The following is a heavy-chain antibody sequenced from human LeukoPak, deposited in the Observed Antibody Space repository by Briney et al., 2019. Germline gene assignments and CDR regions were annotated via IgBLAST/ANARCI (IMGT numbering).Heavy chain of an antibody. CDR1: GYTLTELS. CDR2: FDPEDGET. V-gene: IGHV1-24*01. CDR3: ATALVPERITMVRGVTTPFDY. D-gene: IGHD3-10*01. J-gene: IGHJ4*02. Sequence: ASVKVSCKVSGYTLTELSMHWVRQAPGKGLEWMGGFDPEDGETIYAQKFQGRVTMTEDTSTDTAYMELSSLGSEDTAVYYCATALVPERITMVRGVTTPFDYWGQGTLVTVSS.